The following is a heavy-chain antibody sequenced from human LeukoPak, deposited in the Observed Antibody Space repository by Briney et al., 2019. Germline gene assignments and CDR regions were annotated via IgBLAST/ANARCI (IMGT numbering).Heavy chain of an antibody. CDR1: GGSISSYY. Sequence: SETLSLTCTVSGGSISSYYWGWIRQPPGKGLEWIGYIYYSGSTNYNPSLKSRVTISVDTSKNQFSLKLSSVTAADTAVYYCARAGSGYSYGLFDYWGQGTLVTVSS. J-gene: IGHJ4*02. CDR2: IYYSGST. D-gene: IGHD5-18*01. V-gene: IGHV4-59*01. CDR3: ARAGSGYSYGLFDY.